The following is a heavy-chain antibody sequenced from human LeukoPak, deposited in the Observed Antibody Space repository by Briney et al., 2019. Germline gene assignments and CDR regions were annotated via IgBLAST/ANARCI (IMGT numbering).Heavy chain of an antibody. Sequence: ETLSLTCTVSGGSISSYYWSWIRQPPGKGLEWIGYIYYSGSTYYNPTLKSRVTISIDTSKNHFSLKLSSVTAADTAVYYCARRLTWGPRDYYYMDVWSKGITVTVSS. CDR2: IYYSGST. V-gene: IGHV4-59*01. D-gene: IGHD7-27*01. J-gene: IGHJ6*03. CDR3: ARRLTWGPRDYYYMDV. CDR1: GGSISSYY.